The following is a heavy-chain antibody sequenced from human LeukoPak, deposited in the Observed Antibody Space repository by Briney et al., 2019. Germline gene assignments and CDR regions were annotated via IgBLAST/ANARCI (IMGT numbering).Heavy chain of an antibody. J-gene: IGHJ3*02. CDR3: AGDPKHYYDSSGYSNDAFDI. Sequence: GASVKVSCKASGGTFSSYAISWVRQAPGQGLEWMGRIIPILGIANYAQKFQGRVTITADKSTSTAYMELSSLRSEDTAVYYCAGDPKHYYDSSGYSNDAFDIWGQGTMVTVSS. D-gene: IGHD3-22*01. CDR2: IIPILGIA. CDR1: GGTFSSYA. V-gene: IGHV1-69*04.